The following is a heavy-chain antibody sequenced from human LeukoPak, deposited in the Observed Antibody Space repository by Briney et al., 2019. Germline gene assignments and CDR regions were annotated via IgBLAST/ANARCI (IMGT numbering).Heavy chain of an antibody. CDR1: GFTVSSNY. CDR3: ARETVHYHDSSGPKGDYFDY. V-gene: IGHV3-53*01. J-gene: IGHJ4*02. Sequence: GGSLRLSCAASGFTVSSNYMSWVRQAPGKGLEWVSVIYSGGSTYYADSVKGRFTISRDNSKNTLYLQMNSLRAEDTAVYYCARETVHYHDSSGPKGDYFDYWGQGTLVTVSS. D-gene: IGHD3-22*01. CDR2: IYSGGST.